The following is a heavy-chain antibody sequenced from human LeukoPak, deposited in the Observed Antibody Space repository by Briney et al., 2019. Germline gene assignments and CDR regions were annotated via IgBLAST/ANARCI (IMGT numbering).Heavy chain of an antibody. V-gene: IGHV3-30*18. J-gene: IGHJ4*02. CDR3: AKDRSGIYDFWSGYYTESGVSYYFDY. D-gene: IGHD3-3*01. Sequence: GRSLRLSCAASGFTFSSYGMHWVRQAPGKGLEWVAVISYDGSNKYYADSVKGRFTISRDNSKNTLYLRMNSLRAEDTAVYYCAKDRSGIYDFWSGYYTESGVSYYFDYWGQGTLVTVSS. CDR2: ISYDGSNK. CDR1: GFTFSSYG.